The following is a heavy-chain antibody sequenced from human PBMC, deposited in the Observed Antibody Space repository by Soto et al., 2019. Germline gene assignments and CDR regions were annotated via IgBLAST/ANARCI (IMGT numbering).Heavy chain of an antibody. J-gene: IGHJ6*02. Sequence: GGSLRLSCAASGFTFSSYAMSWVRQAPGKGLEWVSAISGSGGSTYYADSVRGRFTISRDNSKNTLYLQMNSLRAEDTAVYHCAKKAGPALPDTAMADYYYYGMDVWGQGTTVTVSS. CDR3: AKKAGPALPDTAMADYYYYGMDV. V-gene: IGHV3-23*01. CDR2: ISGSGGST. D-gene: IGHD5-18*01. CDR1: GFTFSSYA.